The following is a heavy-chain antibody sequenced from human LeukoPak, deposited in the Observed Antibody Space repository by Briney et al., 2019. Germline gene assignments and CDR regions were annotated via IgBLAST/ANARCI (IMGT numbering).Heavy chain of an antibody. D-gene: IGHD7-27*01. CDR3: ATLGRVDVADY. Sequence: PGRSLRLSCAASGFSFSSYGMHWVRQAPGKGLEWVAVIWYDENNKYYADSVKGRFTISRDNAKNTLYLQMNSLRAEDTAVYYCATLGRVDVADYWGQGTLVTVSS. CDR1: GFSFSSYG. J-gene: IGHJ4*02. CDR2: IWYDENNK. V-gene: IGHV3-33*03.